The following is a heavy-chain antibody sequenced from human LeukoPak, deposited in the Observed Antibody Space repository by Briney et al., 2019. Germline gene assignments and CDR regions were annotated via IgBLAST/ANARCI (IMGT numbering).Heavy chain of an antibody. J-gene: IGHJ6*02. Sequence: SETLSLTCTVSGGSISSYYWSWIRQPAGKGLEWIGRIYTSGSTNYNPSLKSRVTMSVDTSKNQFSLKLSSVTAADTAVYHCARDALSIAAAGTRPYYYYYGMDVWGQGTTVTVSS. CDR3: ARDALSIAAAGTRPYYYYYGMDV. V-gene: IGHV4-4*07. D-gene: IGHD6-13*01. CDR2: IYTSGST. CDR1: GGSISSYY.